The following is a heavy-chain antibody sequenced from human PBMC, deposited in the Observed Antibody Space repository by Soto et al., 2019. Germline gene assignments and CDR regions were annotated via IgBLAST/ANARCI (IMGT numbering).Heavy chain of an antibody. J-gene: IGHJ4*02. CDR3: ARLVYDTRLNYMYFDF. Sequence: PSETLSLTCAVSGVSISSGNWWTWVRQSPQRGLEYIGEIFHDGTANYYPSSERRVAISVDTSKNQFSLKLTSVTAADTAIYFCARLVYDTRLNYMYFDFWGQGTLVTVSS. D-gene: IGHD3-10*01. CDR2: IFHDGTA. CDR1: GVSISSGNW. V-gene: IGHV4-4*02.